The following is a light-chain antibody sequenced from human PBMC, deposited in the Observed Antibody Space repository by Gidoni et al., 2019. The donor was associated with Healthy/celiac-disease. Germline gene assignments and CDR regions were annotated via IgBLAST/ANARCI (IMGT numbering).Light chain of an antibody. CDR2: DTS. J-gene: IGKJ2*01. CDR3: QLYNSYSQMYT. V-gene: IGKV1-5*01. Sequence: RVTITCRASHSISRWLAWYQQKPGKAPKPLIFDTSSLDSGVPSRFSGSGSGTGFTLTISSLQPDDLATYYCQLYNSYSQMYTFGEGTKLEIK. CDR1: HSISRW.